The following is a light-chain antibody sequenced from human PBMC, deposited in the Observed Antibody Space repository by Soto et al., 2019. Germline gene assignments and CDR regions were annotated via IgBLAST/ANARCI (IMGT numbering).Light chain of an antibody. CDR1: SSDVGGYNY. J-gene: IGLJ2*01. Sequence: QSALTRPASMSGSPGQSITISCTGTSSDVGGYNYVSWYQRHPGKAPKLMIYEVSNRPSGVSNRFSGSKSGNTASLTISGLQAEDEADYYCSSSTINNTVLFGGGTKLTVL. V-gene: IGLV2-14*01. CDR2: EVS. CDR3: SSSTINNTVL.